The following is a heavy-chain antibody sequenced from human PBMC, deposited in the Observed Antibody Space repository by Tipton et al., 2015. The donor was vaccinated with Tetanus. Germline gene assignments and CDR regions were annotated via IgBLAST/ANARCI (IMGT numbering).Heavy chain of an antibody. V-gene: IGHV4-61*01. J-gene: IGHJ4*02. D-gene: IGHD1-1*01. CDR1: GGSVSGSSHY. Sequence: TLSLTCTVSGGSVSGSSHYWSWIRQPPGKQLEWVGYIYHSGSTNYNPSLKSRVSISFGTSKNQFSLNLESVTAADTAFYYYARANNDFPKKGPFDSWGQGTLVIVSS. CDR2: IYHSGST. CDR3: ARANNDFPKKGPFDS.